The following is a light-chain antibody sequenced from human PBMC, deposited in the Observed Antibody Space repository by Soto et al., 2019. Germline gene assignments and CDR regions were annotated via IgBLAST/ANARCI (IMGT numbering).Light chain of an antibody. CDR3: QQSYSNPPT. V-gene: IGKV1-39*01. CDR2: AAS. Sequence: DIQMTQSASSLSASVGYRFTITCRASQSISSYLNWYQQKPGKAPKALIYAASTLQSGVPSRFSGSGSGRDFTLTISSPQPEDFATYYCQQSYSNPPTFGQGTRLEIK. CDR1: QSISSY. J-gene: IGKJ5*01.